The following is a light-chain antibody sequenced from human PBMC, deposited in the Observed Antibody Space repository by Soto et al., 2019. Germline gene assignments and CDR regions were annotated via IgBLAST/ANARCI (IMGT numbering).Light chain of an antibody. Sequence: DIRMTQSPSTLSASVGDRVTIPCRASQSISSWLAWYQQKPGKAPKLLIYDASSLESGVPSRFSGSGSGTEFTLTISSLQPDDFATYYCQQYNSFIWTFGQGTKVDIK. CDR2: DAS. CDR3: QQYNSFIWT. V-gene: IGKV1-5*01. CDR1: QSISSW. J-gene: IGKJ1*01.